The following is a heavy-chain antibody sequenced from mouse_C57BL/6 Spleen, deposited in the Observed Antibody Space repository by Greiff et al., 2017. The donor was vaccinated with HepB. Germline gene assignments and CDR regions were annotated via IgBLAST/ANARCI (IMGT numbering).Heavy chain of an antibody. V-gene: IGHV1-42*01. CDR1: GYSFTGYY. CDR2: INPSTGGT. Sequence: EVQLQQSGPELVKPGASVKISCKASGYSFTGYYMNWVKQSPEKSLEWIGEINPSTGGTTYNQKFKAKATLTVDKSSSTAYMQLKSLTSEDSAVYYCAREKKDYWGQGTTLTVSS. J-gene: IGHJ2*01. CDR3: AREKKDY.